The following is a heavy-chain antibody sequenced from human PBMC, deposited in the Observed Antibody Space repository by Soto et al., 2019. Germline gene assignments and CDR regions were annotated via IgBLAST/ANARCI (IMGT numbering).Heavy chain of an antibody. CDR3: VTRGGYYDSGAYYD. J-gene: IGHJ4*02. D-gene: IGHD3-22*01. V-gene: IGHV4-4*02. Sequence: VHLQESGPGLVKASGTLSLSCAVSGGSITSSYWWTWVRQPPGKGLEWVGEIFHTGNTKYNPSLKSRINVSVHKSKNHFSLTLTSVTAADTAVYYCVTRGGYYDSGAYYDWGQGTRVTVSS. CDR2: IFHTGNT. CDR1: GGSITSSYW.